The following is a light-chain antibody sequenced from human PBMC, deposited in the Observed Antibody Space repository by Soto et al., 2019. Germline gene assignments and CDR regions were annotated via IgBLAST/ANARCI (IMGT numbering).Light chain of an antibody. CDR2: VGTGGIVG. V-gene: IGLV9-49*01. CDR3: GADHGGGSNVV. J-gene: IGLJ2*01. Sequence: QTVVTQPPSASASLGASVTLTCTLSSGFSNYKVDWYQQRPGKGPRFVMRVGTGGIVGSKGDGIPDRFSVLGSGLNRYLTIKNIQEEDEGDYHCGADHGGGSNVVFGGGTKLTVL. CDR1: SGFSNYK.